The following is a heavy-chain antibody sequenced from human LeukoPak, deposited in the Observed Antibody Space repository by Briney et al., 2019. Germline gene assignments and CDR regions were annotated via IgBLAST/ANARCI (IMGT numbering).Heavy chain of an antibody. J-gene: IGHJ3*02. D-gene: IGHD6-6*01. CDR2: ISGSGDST. CDR1: GFTFSSYA. CDR3: AKTPGSSIAARRVQNAFDI. Sequence: GGSLRLSCAASGFTFSSYAMSWVRQAPGKGLEWVSAISGSGDSTYYADSVKGRFTISRDNSKNTLYLQMNSLRAEDTAVYYCAKTPGSSIAARRVQNAFDIWGQGTMVTVSS. V-gene: IGHV3-23*01.